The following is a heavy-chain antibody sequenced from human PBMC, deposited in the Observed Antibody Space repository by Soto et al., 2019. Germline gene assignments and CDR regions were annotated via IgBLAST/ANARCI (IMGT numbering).Heavy chain of an antibody. CDR3: ARGGDYSKVGW. CDR2: IFYSGST. CDR1: GGSVSSTGYY. J-gene: IGHJ4*02. V-gene: IGHV4-61*08. Sequence: QVQLQESGPGLVKPSETLSLTCTVSGGSVSSTGYYWSWIRQTPGKGLEWIGYIFYSGSTEYNPSLKRRVIISVATSKNQFSLKVSSVTAADTAVYYCARGGDYSKVGWWGQGTLVTVSA. D-gene: IGHD2-21*01.